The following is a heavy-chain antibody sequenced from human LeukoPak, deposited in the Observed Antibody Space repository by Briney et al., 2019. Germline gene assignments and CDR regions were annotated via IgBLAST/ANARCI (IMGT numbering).Heavy chain of an antibody. Sequence: AGRSLRLSCAASASTLSRFEMNWVRQAPGKGLEWVSYIDFSGRTISYAASVRGRFTISRDNAKNSLYLQMNSLRAEDTAVYYCARGLGSSGWYYLFDYWGQGALVTVSS. J-gene: IGHJ4*02. D-gene: IGHD6-19*01. CDR3: ARGLGSSGWYYLFDY. V-gene: IGHV3-48*03. CDR2: IDFSGRTI. CDR1: ASTLSRFE.